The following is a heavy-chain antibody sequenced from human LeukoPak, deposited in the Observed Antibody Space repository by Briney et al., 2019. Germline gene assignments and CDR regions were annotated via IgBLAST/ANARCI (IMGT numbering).Heavy chain of an antibody. V-gene: IGHV5-51*01. CDR2: IYPGDSDT. Sequence: GESLKISCKGSGCSFTSYWIGWVRQMPGKGLEWMGIIYPGDSDTRYSPSFQGQVTISADKSISTAYLQWSSLKASDTAMYYCARLREGYSYGYNDAFDIWGQGTMVTVSS. CDR1: GCSFTSYW. CDR3: ARLREGYSYGYNDAFDI. J-gene: IGHJ3*02. D-gene: IGHD5-18*01.